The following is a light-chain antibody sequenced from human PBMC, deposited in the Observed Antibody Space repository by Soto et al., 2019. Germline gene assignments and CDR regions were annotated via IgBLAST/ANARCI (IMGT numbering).Light chain of an antibody. J-gene: IGKJ1*01. CDR1: QSISSW. CDR2: KAS. V-gene: IGKV1-5*03. Sequence: DIQMTQSPSTLSASVGDRVTITCRASQSISSWLAWYQQKPGKAPKILIYKASILESEVPSRFSGSGSGTEFTLTISSLQPDDFATYYCQHYNIYSETFGQGTKVDIK. CDR3: QHYNIYSET.